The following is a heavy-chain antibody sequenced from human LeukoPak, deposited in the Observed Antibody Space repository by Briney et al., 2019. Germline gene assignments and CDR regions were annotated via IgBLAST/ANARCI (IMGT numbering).Heavy chain of an antibody. D-gene: IGHD3-10*01. V-gene: IGHV4-4*02. CDR2: IYHSGSA. Sequence: SGTLSLTCAVSGGSITSTNWWSWVRQPPGKGLERIGEIYHSGSANYNPSLKSRVTISVDKSKNQFSLKLSSVTAADTAVYYCARNGYYDSGSRLSTHWGQGPLVTVSS. CDR1: GGSITSTNW. J-gene: IGHJ4*02. CDR3: ARNGYYDSGSRLSTH.